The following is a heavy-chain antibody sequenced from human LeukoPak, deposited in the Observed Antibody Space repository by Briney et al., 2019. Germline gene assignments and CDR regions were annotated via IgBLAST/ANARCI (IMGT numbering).Heavy chain of an antibody. D-gene: IGHD4-17*01. CDR2: IRSKAYGGTT. CDR1: GFTFGDYA. Sequence: GGSLRLSCTASGFTFGDYAMSWVRQAPGKGLEWVGFIRSKAYGGTTEYAASVKGRFTISRDDSKSIPYLQMNSLKTEDTAVYYCTREVDDYGRYYFDYWGQGTLVTVSS. CDR3: TREVDDYGRYYFDY. V-gene: IGHV3-49*04. J-gene: IGHJ4*02.